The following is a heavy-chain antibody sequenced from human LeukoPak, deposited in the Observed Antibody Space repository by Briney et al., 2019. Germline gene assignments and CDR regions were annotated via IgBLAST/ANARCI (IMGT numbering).Heavy chain of an antibody. J-gene: IGHJ4*02. D-gene: IGHD6-19*01. CDR1: GYSFPSKW. CDR2: IYPGDSDI. CDR3: ARLIAGYSTGWYYFDC. Sequence: GESLKISCKGPGYSFPSKWIGWVRQMPGKGLEWVGIIYPGDSDIRYSPSFQGQVTISADKSISTAYLQWSSLKASDTAMYYCARLIAGYSTGWYYFDCWGQGTLVTVSS. V-gene: IGHV5-51*01.